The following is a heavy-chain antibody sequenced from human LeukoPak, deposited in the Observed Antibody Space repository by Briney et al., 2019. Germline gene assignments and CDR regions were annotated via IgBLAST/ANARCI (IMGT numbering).Heavy chain of an antibody. CDR2: INPSGGST. J-gene: IGHJ4*02. D-gene: IGHD6-19*01. V-gene: IGHV1-46*01. Sequence: ASVKVSCKASGYTFTSYYMHWMRQAPGQGLEWMGIINPSGGSTSYAQKFQGRVTMTRDTSTSTVYMELSSLRSEDTAVYYCAREGSSGWTFDYWGQGTLVTVSS. CDR1: GYTFTSYY. CDR3: AREGSSGWTFDY.